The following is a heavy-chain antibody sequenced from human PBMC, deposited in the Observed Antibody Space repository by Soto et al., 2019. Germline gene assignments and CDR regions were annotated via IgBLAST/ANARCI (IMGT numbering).Heavy chain of an antibody. Sequence: GGSLRLSCAASGFTFSSHWMSWVRQAPGKGLEWVANIKQDGSEKYYVDSVKGRFTISRDNAKNSLYLQMNSLRAEDTAVYYCARSSLGAFDYWGQGTLVTVSS. J-gene: IGHJ4*02. CDR3: ARSSLGAFDY. V-gene: IGHV3-7*05. D-gene: IGHD3-10*01. CDR2: IKQDGSEK. CDR1: GFTFSSHW.